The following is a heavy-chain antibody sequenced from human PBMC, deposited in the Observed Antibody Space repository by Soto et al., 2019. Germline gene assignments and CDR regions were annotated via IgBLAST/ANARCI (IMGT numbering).Heavy chain of an antibody. CDR2: VNHSGST. CDR1: GGSFSGYY. V-gene: IGHV4-34*01. D-gene: IGHD1-1*01. CDR3: ARGPIRRGSRSYKGGMDV. Sequence: QVQLQQWGAGLLKPSETLSLTCAVYGGSFSGYYWSWIRQPPGKGLEWIGEVNHSGSTNYNPSLKSRVTISVDTSKNQFSLKLSSVTAADTAVYYCARGPIRRGSRSYKGGMDVWGQGTTVTVSS. J-gene: IGHJ6*02.